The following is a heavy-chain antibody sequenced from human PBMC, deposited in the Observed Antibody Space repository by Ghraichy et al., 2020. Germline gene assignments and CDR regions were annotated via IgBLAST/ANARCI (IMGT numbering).Heavy chain of an antibody. J-gene: IGHJ6*03. Sequence: SETLSLTCTVSGGSISSSSYYWGWIRQPPGKGLEWIGSIYYSGSTYYNPSLKSRVTISVDTSKNQFSLKLSSVTTADTAVYYCARHIIEGDFYYGDTLSGRGNTYYYYYMDVWGKGTTVTVSS. CDR1: GGSISSSSYY. CDR2: IYYSGST. V-gene: IGHV4-39*01. D-gene: IGHD4-17*01. CDR3: ARHIIEGDFYYGDTLSGRGNTYYYYYMDV.